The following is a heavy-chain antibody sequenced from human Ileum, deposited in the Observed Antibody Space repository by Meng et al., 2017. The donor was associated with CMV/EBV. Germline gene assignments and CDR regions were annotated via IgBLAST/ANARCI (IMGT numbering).Heavy chain of an antibody. CDR1: GFSLSPTGLG. CDR2: VYWNDDN. J-gene: IGHJ2*01. D-gene: IGHD4-17*01. CDR3: AHYGDYRFGWYFDL. V-gene: IGHV2-5*01. Sequence: FSGFSLSPTGLGVGWIRQPPGKAPEWLALVYWNDDNRYSPSLRNRLTITKDTSKNQAVLTMTNMDPVDTATYYCAHYGDYRFGWYFDLWGRGTLVTVSS.